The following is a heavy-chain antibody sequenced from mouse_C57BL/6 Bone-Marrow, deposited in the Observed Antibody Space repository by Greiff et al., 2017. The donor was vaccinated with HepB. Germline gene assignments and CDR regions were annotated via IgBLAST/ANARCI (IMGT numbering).Heavy chain of an antibody. CDR1: EYEFPSHD. CDR2: INSDGGST. D-gene: IGHD2-4*01. J-gene: IGHJ1*03. Sequence: EVNVVESGGGLVQPGESLKLSCESNEYEFPSHDMSWVRKTPEKRLELVAAINSDGGSTYYPDTMERRFIISRDNTKKTLYLQMSSLRSEDTALYYCARLSTMITPRDWYFDVWGTGTTVTVSS. CDR3: ARLSTMITPRDWYFDV. V-gene: IGHV5-2*01.